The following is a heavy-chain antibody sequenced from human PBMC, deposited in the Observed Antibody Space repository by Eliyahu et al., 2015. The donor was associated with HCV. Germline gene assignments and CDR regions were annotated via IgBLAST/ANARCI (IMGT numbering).Heavy chain of an antibody. D-gene: IGHD4-11*01. J-gene: IGHJ4*02. CDR2: IWYDGSNK. CDR1: GFTFSSYG. CDR3: AREPNYSNSSFFDY. V-gene: IGHV3-33*01. Sequence: QVQLVESGGGVVQPGRSLRLSCAASGFTFSSYGMHWVRQAPGKGLEWVAVIWYDGSNKYYADSVKGRFTISRDNSKNTLYLQMNSLRAEDTAVYYCAREPNYSNSSFFDYWGQGTLVTVSS.